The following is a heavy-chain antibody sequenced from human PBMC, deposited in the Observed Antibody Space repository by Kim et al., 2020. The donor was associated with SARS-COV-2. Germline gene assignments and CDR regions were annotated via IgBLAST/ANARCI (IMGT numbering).Heavy chain of an antibody. Sequence: GESLKISCKGSGYSFTSYWISWVRQMPGKGLEWMGRIDPSDSYTNYSPSFQGHVTISADKSISTAYLQWSRLKASDTAMYYCARHGRPRRVPGAFGYYYDMDIWGQGTTVTVSS. CDR3: ARHGRPRRVPGAFGYYYDMDI. D-gene: IGHD2-2*01. CDR1: GYSFTSYW. CDR2: IDPSDSYT. V-gene: IGHV5-10-1*01. J-gene: IGHJ6*02.